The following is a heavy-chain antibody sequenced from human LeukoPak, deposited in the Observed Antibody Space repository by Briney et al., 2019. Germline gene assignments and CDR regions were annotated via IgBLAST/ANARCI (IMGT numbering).Heavy chain of an antibody. V-gene: IGHV4-4*02. CDR2: IYHSGST. J-gene: IGHJ4*02. D-gene: IGHD2-2*01. CDR3: ARSGTSLPHGFDY. CDR1: GGSISDSDW. Sequence: SETLSLTCAVSGGSISDSDWWSWVRQPPGKGLEWIGEIYHSGSTNYNPSLKSRITISVDKSKNQFSLELRSVTAADTAVYYCARSGTSLPHGFDYWGQGTLVTVSS.